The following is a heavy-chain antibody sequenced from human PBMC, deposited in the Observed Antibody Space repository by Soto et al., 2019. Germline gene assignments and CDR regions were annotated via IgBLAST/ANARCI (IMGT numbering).Heavy chain of an antibody. V-gene: IGHV1-46*03. CDR3: GRVFAGNWNDGPAGGVFEL. J-gene: IGHJ6*01. D-gene: IGHD1-1*01. CDR1: VYGNTRYF. CDR2: IYPSDGST. Sequence: ASVKVDCKASVYGNTRYFGGRGRKETEQELEWMGRIYPSDGSTSYAQKFQGRVTMTGDTSTSTAYMELSSLSSEDTAVYYCGRVFAGNWNDGPAGGVFELRGQGTKDTVSS.